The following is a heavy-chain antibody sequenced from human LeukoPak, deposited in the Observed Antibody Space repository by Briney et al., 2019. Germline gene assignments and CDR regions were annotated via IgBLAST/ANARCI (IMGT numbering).Heavy chain of an antibody. J-gene: IGHJ4*02. CDR1: GFTFSGYP. Sequence: PGKSLRLSCAASGFTFSGYPIHWVRQAPGKGLEWVAVISYDGSNKYYADSVKGRFTISRDNSKNTLYLQMNSLRAEDTAVYYCARDRDYAFDYWGQGTLVTVSS. CDR2: ISYDGSNK. CDR3: ARDRDYAFDY. V-gene: IGHV3-30-3*01. D-gene: IGHD4-17*01.